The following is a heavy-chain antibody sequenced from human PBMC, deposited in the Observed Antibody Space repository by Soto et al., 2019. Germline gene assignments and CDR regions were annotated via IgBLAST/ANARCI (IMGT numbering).Heavy chain of an antibody. J-gene: IGHJ6*03. CDR3: AKDGSSSWFYYYYMDV. D-gene: IGHD6-13*01. CDR1: GFTFDDYA. CDR2: ISWNSGSI. Sequence: EVQLVEFGGGLVQPGRSLRLSCAASGFTFDDYAMHWVRQAPGKGLEWVSGISWNSGSIGYADSVKGRFTISRDNAKNSLYLQMNSLRAEDTALYYCAKDGSSSWFYYYYMDVWGKGTTVTVSS. V-gene: IGHV3-9*01.